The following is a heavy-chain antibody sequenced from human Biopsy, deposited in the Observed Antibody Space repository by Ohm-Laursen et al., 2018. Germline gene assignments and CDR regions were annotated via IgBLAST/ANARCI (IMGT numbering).Heavy chain of an antibody. CDR2: IYTSGSP. J-gene: IGHJ3*02. V-gene: IGHV4-4*07. CDR3: ARGTGRYYVYGAFDI. D-gene: IGHD1-26*01. Sequence: TLSLTCPVSGDSINNYYWSWIRQPAGKGLEWIGRIYTSGSPNYNLTLESRVTISVDTSKNQFSLNLRSVTAADTAVYYCARGTGRYYVYGAFDIWGQGTVVTVSS. CDR1: GDSINNYY.